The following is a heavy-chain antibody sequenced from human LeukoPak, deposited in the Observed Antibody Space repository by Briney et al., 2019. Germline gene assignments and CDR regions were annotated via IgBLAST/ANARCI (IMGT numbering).Heavy chain of an antibody. Sequence: GGSLRLSCAASGFTVSNKYMSWVRHAPGKGLDWVSLIYSGGNTNYAGSAKGGLTISRDNSKNTLYLQMNSLRVEDTAVCYCAKDGVTAYCGGDCYSADNFYYGMDVWGQGTTVTVSS. CDR3: AKDGVTAYCGGDCYSADNFYYGMDV. J-gene: IGHJ6*02. CDR1: GFTVSNKY. D-gene: IGHD2-21*02. V-gene: IGHV3-66*01. CDR2: IYSGGNT.